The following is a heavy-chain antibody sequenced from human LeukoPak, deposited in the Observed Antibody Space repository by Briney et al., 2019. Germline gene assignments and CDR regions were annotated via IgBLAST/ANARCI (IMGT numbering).Heavy chain of an antibody. V-gene: IGHV1-18*01. J-gene: IGHJ6*02. CDR1: GYTSTSYG. D-gene: IGHD3-3*01. CDR2: ISAYNGNT. Sequence: AASVKVSCKASGYTSTSYGISWVRQAPGQGLEWMGWISAYNGNTNYAQKLQGRVTMTTDTSTSTVYMELRSLRSDDTAVYYCARGRYDFWSGYFGHWGQGTTVTVSS. CDR3: ARGRYDFWSGYFGH.